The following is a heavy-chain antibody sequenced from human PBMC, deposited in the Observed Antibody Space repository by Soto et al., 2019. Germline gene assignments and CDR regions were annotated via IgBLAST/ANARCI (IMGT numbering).Heavy chain of an antibody. J-gene: IGHJ6*03. CDR3: AKYPRYSRYYYMDV. CDR1: GFTFSSYA. V-gene: IGHV3-23*01. Sequence: GGSLRLSCAASGFTFSSYAMSWVHQAPGKGLEWVSAISGSGGSTYYADSVKGRFTISRDNSKNTLYLQMNSLRAEDTAVYYCAKYPRYSRYYYMDVWGKGTTVTVSS. CDR2: ISGSGGST. D-gene: IGHD2-15*01.